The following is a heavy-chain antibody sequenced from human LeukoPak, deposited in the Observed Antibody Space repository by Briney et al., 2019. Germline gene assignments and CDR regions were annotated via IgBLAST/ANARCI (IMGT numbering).Heavy chain of an antibody. V-gene: IGHV4-39*07. D-gene: IGHD6-13*01. CDR3: ATTRSSWYGLSS. CDR2: IYYSVTT. J-gene: IGHJ5*02. CDR1: GGSISSSDYY. Sequence: SETLSLTCTVSGGSISSSDYYWGWIRQPPGKGLEWIGSIYYSVTTYYNPSLKSRVTISVDTSKNQFSLKLSSVTAADTAVYYCATTRSSWYGLSSWGQGILVTVSS.